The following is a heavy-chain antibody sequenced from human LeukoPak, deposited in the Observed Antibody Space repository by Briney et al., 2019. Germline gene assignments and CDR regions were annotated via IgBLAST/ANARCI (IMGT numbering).Heavy chain of an antibody. J-gene: IGHJ4*02. CDR2: INHSGST. CDR3: ARSLSYSSGLDY. D-gene: IGHD6-19*01. CDR1: GGSFSGYY. Sequence: SETLSLTCAVYGGSFSGYYWSWIRQPPGKGLEWIGEINHSGSTNYNPSLKSRVTISVDTSKNQFSLKLSSVTAADTAVYYRARSLSYSSGLDYWGQGTLVTVSS. V-gene: IGHV4-34*01.